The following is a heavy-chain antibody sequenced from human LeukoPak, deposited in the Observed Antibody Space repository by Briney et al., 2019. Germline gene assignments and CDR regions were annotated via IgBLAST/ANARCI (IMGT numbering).Heavy chain of an antibody. CDR3: AREGGDGDYYYYMDV. J-gene: IGHJ6*03. V-gene: IGHV3-21*01. D-gene: IGHD2-21*02. CDR2: ISRVSTYI. Sequence: GGSLRLSCSASGFTFTDYSMSWVRQAPGKGLEWVSIISRVSTYIYYADSVKGRFTVSRDSAKSSLYLQMTSLRAEDTAVYFCAREGGDGDYYYYMDVWGKGTTVTVSS. CDR1: GFTFTDYS.